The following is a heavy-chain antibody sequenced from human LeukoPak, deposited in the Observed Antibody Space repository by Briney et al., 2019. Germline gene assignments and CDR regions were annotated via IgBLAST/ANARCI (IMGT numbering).Heavy chain of an antibody. CDR3: TTFAFAAFDI. J-gene: IGHJ3*02. Sequence: GGSLRLSCAASGFTFNNAWMMWVRQAPGKGLEWVGRIKRKTDGGTPDSGAAVKGRFNNSRNDSKNTLYLQMKRLKREDTAVYYCTTFAFAAFDIWGQGTMVTVSS. V-gene: IGHV3-15*01. D-gene: IGHD3-16*01. CDR1: GFTFNNAW. CDR2: IKRKTDGGTP.